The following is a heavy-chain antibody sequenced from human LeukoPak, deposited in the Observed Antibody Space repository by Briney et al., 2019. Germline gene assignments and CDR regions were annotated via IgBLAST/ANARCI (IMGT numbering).Heavy chain of an antibody. CDR3: ASSIVVVPAALFDY. Sequence: SETLSLTCTVSGGSISSGGYYWSWIRQHPGKGLEWIGYIYYSGSTYYNPSLKSRVTISVDTSKNQFSLKLSSVTAADTAVYYCASSIVVVPAALFDYWGQGTLVTVSS. V-gene: IGHV4-31*03. J-gene: IGHJ4*02. CDR2: IYYSGST. CDR1: GGSISSGGYY. D-gene: IGHD2-2*01.